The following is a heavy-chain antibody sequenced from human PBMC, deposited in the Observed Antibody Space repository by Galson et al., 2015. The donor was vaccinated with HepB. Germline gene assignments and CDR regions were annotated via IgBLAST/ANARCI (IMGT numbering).Heavy chain of an antibody. J-gene: IGHJ4*02. V-gene: IGHV3-30-3*01. CDR2: ISYDGSNK. Sequence: SLRLSCAASGFTFSSYAMHWVRQAPGKGLEWVAVISYDGSNKYYADSVKGRFTISRDNSKNTLYLQMNSLRAEDTAVYYCARARYDILTGYLVVGFGYWGQGTLVTVSS. D-gene: IGHD3-9*01. CDR3: ARARYDILTGYLVVGFGY. CDR1: GFTFSSYA.